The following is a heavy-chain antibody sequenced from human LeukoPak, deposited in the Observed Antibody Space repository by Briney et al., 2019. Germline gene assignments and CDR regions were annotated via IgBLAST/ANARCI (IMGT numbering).Heavy chain of an antibody. CDR1: GFTFSSYW. CDR3: ARGPYYYDSSGYYFH. D-gene: IGHD3-22*01. J-gene: IGHJ4*02. V-gene: IGHV3-74*01. Sequence: GGSLRLSCAASGFTFSSYWMHWVRQAPGKGLVWVSRINSDGSSTSYADSVKGRFTISRDNAKNTLYLQMDSLRAEDTAVYYCARGPYYYDSSGYYFHWGQGTLVTVSS. CDR2: INSDGSST.